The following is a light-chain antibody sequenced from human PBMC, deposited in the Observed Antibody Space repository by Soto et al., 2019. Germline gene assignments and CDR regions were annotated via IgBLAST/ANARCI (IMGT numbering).Light chain of an antibody. V-gene: IGKV1-39*01. Sequence: DINITQSPSALSASDGDRVTITCRASRSISRYLNWYQQKPGKAPKLLIYAASSLQSGVPSRFSGSGSGTDFTLTIRSLQPEDFATYYCQQSYSTPRTFGHATKVDI. CDR3: QQSYSTPRT. CDR2: AAS. J-gene: IGKJ1*01. CDR1: RSISRY.